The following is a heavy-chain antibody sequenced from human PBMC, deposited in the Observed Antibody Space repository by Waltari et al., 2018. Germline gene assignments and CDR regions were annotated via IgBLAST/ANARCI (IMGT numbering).Heavy chain of an antibody. V-gene: IGHV4-59*01. CDR1: GGSISSYY. Sequence: QVQLQESGPGLVKPSETLSLTCTASGGSISSYYWSWIRQPPGKGLEWIGYIYYSGSTNYNPSLKSRVTISVDTSKNQFSLKLSSVTAADTAVYYCARAEEYYYDSSGYINFFDYWGQGTLVTVSS. D-gene: IGHD3-22*01. CDR2: IYYSGST. J-gene: IGHJ4*02. CDR3: ARAEEYYYDSSGYINFFDY.